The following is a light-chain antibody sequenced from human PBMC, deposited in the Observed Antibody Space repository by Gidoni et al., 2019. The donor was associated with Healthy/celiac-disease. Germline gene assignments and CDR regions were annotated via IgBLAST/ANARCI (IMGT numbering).Light chain of an antibody. CDR2: RNN. V-gene: IGLV1-47*01. Sequence: QSVLTPPPSASGTPGQRFTISCSGSSSNIGSNYVYWYQQLPGTAPKLLIYRNNQRPSGVPDRFSGSKSGTSASLAISGLRSEDEADYYCAAWDDRLRAWVFGGGTKLTVL. CDR1: SSNIGSNY. J-gene: IGLJ3*02. CDR3: AAWDDRLRAWV.